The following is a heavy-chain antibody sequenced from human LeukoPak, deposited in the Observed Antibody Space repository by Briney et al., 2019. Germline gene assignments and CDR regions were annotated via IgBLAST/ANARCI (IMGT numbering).Heavy chain of an antibody. CDR1: GGSMSDYY. V-gene: IGHV4-59*01. Sequence: SETLSLTCTVSGGSMSDYYWSWIRQPPGKGLEWIGYIYYTGTTNYNPSLKSRVTMLVDTSKNQFSLKLNSVTAADTGVYYCARDQRRTSCFDYWGQGTLVTVSS. CDR2: IYYTGTT. CDR3: ARDQRRTSCFDY. D-gene: IGHD2-2*01. J-gene: IGHJ4*02.